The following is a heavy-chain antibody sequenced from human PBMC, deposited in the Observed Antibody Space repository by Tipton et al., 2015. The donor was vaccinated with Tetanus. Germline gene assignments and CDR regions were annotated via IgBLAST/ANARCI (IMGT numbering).Heavy chain of an antibody. CDR2: ISSSGRT. D-gene: IGHD3-3*01. CDR1: GGSIRSEDYS. Sequence: TLSLTCTVSGGSIRSEDYSWNWIRQPPGKGLEWLADISSSGRTNSNYPLKSRITISQDMSKNQFYLRLASVTAADTAVYYCARANYEFPKKGPFDSWGQGALVFVSS. J-gene: IGHJ4*02. V-gene: IGHV4-61*08. CDR3: ARANYEFPKKGPFDS.